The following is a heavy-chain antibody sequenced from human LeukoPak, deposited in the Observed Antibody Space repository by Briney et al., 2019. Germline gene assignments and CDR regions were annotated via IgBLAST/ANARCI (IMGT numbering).Heavy chain of an antibody. CDR3: TRGEYTSSPYHFGMDV. CDR1: GGSIRNYI. V-gene: IGHV4-59*12. Sequence: SDTLSLTCTVSGGSIRNYIWSWIRRPPGKGLEWIGFIYYSGSTNYNPSLKSRVTISVDTSKNQLSLSLGSVTAADTAVYYCTRGEYTSSPYHFGMDVWGQGTTVTVSS. J-gene: IGHJ6*02. CDR2: IYYSGST. D-gene: IGHD2-2*01.